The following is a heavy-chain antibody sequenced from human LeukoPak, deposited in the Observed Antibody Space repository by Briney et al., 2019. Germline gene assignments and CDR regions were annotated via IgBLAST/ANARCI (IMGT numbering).Heavy chain of an antibody. CDR1: GFTFSSYV. CDR3: AGDGGYSRGWTYGAGDY. D-gene: IGHD6-19*01. J-gene: IGHJ4*02. Sequence: PGGSLRLSCAASGFTFSSYVMHWVRQAPGKGLECVAVISNDGSDKYYADSVKGRFTISRDNSKNTLYLQMNSLRAEDTALYYCAGDGGYSRGWTYGAGDYWGQGTLVTVSS. CDR2: ISNDGSDK. V-gene: IGHV3-30*04.